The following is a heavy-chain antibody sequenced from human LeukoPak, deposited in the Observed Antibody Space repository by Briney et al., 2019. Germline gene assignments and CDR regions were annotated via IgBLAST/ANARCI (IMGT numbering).Heavy chain of an antibody. CDR2: IYRGGST. Sequence: GGSLRLSCAASGFTVSSNYMSWVRQAPGKGLEWVSVIYRGGSTYYADSVKGRFTISRDNSKNTLYLQMNSLRAEDTAVYYCARAPYYYGPVDYWGQGTLVTVSS. J-gene: IGHJ4*02. CDR3: ARAPYYYGPVDY. CDR1: GFTVSSNY. V-gene: IGHV3-53*01. D-gene: IGHD3-10*01.